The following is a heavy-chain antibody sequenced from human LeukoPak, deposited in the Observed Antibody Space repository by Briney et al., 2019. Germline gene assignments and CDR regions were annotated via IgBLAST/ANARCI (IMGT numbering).Heavy chain of an antibody. D-gene: IGHD2-2*01. CDR2: IRYDGSNK. CDR1: GFTFSSYG. CDR3: AKDGRPKRGCSSTSCLNYLDY. V-gene: IGHV3-30*02. J-gene: IGHJ4*02. Sequence: GGSLRLSRAPSGFTFSSYGMHWVRQAPGKGLEWVAFIRYDGSNKYYADSVKGRFTISRDNSNNTLYLQMNSLRAEDTAVYYCAKDGRPKRGCSSTSCLNYLDYWGQGTLVTVSS.